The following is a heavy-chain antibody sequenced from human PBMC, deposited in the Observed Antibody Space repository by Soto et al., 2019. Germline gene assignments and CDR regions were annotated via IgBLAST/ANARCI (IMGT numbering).Heavy chain of an antibody. CDR3: ARLQFPDVTGAFDI. Sequence: XETLSLTCTVAGCSMNNYYWWSWMRKSAGKGLEYIGRISVNGINNYNPSLRSRVSMSVDTSKDQFSLKLSSVTAADTAMYYCARLQFPDVTGAFDIWGQGTMVTVSS. J-gene: IGHJ3*02. V-gene: IGHV4-4*07. CDR1: GCSMNNYY. CDR2: ISVNGIN.